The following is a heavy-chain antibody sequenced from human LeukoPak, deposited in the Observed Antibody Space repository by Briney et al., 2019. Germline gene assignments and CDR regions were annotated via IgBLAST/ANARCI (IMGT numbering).Heavy chain of an antibody. CDR2: INSDGINT. CDR1: GFTFSNYW. V-gene: IGHV3-74*01. D-gene: IGHD6-13*01. J-gene: IGHJ4*02. Sequence: PGGSLRLSCAASGFTFSNYWMHWVRQAPGKGLVWVSRINSDGINTSYADSVKGRFTISRDNAKNSLYLQMNSLRAEDTAVYYCAREGIAAALDYWGQGTLVTVSS. CDR3: AREGIAAALDY.